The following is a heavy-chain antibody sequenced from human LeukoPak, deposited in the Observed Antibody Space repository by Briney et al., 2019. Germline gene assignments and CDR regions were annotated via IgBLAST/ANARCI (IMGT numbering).Heavy chain of an antibody. Sequence: GGSLRLSCAASGFTFSNYRMHWVRQAPGKGLLWVSRIEGDGSGTTYADSVKGRFTISRDNAKSTLYLQMNSLIDEDTAVYYCVTGLDSRGNSWGQGTLVTVSS. CDR1: GFTFSNYR. D-gene: IGHD3-9*01. V-gene: IGHV3-74*01. J-gene: IGHJ4*02. CDR3: VTGLDSRGNS. CDR2: IEGDGSGT.